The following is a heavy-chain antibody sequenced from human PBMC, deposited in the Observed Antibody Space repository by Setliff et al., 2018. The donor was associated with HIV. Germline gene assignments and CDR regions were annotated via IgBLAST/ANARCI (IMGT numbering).Heavy chain of an antibody. Sequence: SETLSLTCTVSGGSISSSSYYWGWIRQPPGKGLEWIGNIYYSGSTYYNPSLKSRVTISVDTSENQFSLRLNSVTAADTAVYYCARHSPSDYWGQGTLVTVSS. CDR2: IYYSGST. CDR3: ARHSPSDY. J-gene: IGHJ4*02. V-gene: IGHV4-39*01. CDR1: GGSISSSSYY.